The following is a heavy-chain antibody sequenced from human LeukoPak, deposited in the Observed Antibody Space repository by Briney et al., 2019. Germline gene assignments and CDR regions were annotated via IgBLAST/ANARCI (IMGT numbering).Heavy chain of an antibody. Sequence: GASVKVSCKASGYTFTSYGTSWLRQAPGQGLEWMGWISAYNSNTNYAQKLQGRVTMTTDTSTSTAYMELRSLRSDDTAVYYCARDWGYYDSSGYNYWGQGTLVTVSS. CDR1: GYTFTSYG. D-gene: IGHD3-22*01. CDR2: ISAYNSNT. J-gene: IGHJ4*02. V-gene: IGHV1-18*01. CDR3: ARDWGYYDSSGYNY.